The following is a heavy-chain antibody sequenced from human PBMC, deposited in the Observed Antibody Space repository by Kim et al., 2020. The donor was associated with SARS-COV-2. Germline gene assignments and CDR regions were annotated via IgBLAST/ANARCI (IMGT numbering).Heavy chain of an antibody. J-gene: IGHJ6*02. Sequence: DSVKGRVTISRDNAKNTLSLQMNSLRAEDTAVYYCASHGSGSFYYYGMDVWGQGTTVTVSS. D-gene: IGHD3-10*01. V-gene: IGHV3-74*01. CDR3: ASHGSGSFYYYGMDV.